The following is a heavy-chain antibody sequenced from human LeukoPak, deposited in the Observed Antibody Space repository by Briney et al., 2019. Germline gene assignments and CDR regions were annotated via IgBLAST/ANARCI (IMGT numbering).Heavy chain of an antibody. Sequence: GGSLRLSCASSGFTVSRNYMSWVRQAPGKGLEWVSVIYSGGSTYYADSVKGRFTISRDNSKNTLYLQMNSLRAEDTAVYYCARAPYDYDSNGYPNDDFDIWGQGTMVTVSS. D-gene: IGHD3-22*01. CDR1: GFTVSRNY. J-gene: IGHJ3*02. CDR3: ARAPYDYDSNGYPNDDFDI. V-gene: IGHV3-53*01. CDR2: IYSGGST.